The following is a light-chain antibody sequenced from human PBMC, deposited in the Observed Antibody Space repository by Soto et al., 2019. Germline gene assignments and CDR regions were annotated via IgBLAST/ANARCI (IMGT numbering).Light chain of an antibody. CDR3: QQYENLPYT. Sequence: DIQLTQSASSLSASVGDRVTITCQASQVITNYLNWYQQKPGRAPKLLIYDRSTLEIGVPSRFGGSGSGTHFTFTITGLQPEDIATYYCQQYENLPYTFGQGTKLEI. J-gene: IGKJ2*01. CDR1: QVITNY. V-gene: IGKV1-33*01. CDR2: DRS.